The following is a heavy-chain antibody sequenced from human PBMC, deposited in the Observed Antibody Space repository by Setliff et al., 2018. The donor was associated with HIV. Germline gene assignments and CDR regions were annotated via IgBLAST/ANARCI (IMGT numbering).Heavy chain of an antibody. CDR1: GFTFSSYS. V-gene: IGHV3-21*01. CDR3: ARAGVYYDSSGYCIDY. D-gene: IGHD3-22*01. Sequence: PGGSLRLSCAASGFTFSSYSMNWVRQAPGKGLEWVSSISSGSSYIYYADSVKGRFTISRDNAKNSLYLQMNSLRAEDTAVYYCARAGVYYDSSGYCIDYWGQGTLVTVSS. CDR2: ISSGSSYI. J-gene: IGHJ4*02.